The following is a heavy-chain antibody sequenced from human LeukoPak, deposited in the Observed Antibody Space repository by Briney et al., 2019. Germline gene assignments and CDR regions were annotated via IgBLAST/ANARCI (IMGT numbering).Heavy chain of an antibody. V-gene: IGHV3-21*01. Sequence: GGSLRLSCAVSGFTFSSYAMNWVRQAPGKGLEWVSSISSSSSYIYYADSVKGRFTISRDNAKNSLYLQMNSLRAEDTAVYYCARDRVGGYYQSIHWGQGTLVTVSS. D-gene: IGHD3-22*01. J-gene: IGHJ4*02. CDR1: GFTFSSYA. CDR3: ARDRVGGYYQSIH. CDR2: ISSSSSYI.